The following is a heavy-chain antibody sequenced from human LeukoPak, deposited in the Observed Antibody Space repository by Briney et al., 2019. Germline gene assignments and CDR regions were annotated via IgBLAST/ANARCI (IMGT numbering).Heavy chain of an antibody. D-gene: IGHD2-2*01. CDR1: GASISSITYY. V-gene: IGHV4-39*01. CDR2: IYYSGST. Sequence: SETLSLTCTVSGASISSITYYWGWIRQPPGKGLEWIGSIYYSGSTYYTTSLKGRVTISIDTSNNQFSLKLTSVTAADTAVYYCARYHSTWGLNYWGQGTLVTVSS. CDR3: ARYHSTWGLNY. J-gene: IGHJ4*02.